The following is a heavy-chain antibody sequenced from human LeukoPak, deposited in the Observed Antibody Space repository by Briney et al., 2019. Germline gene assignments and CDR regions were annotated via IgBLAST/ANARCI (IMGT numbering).Heavy chain of an antibody. J-gene: IGHJ5*02. D-gene: IGHD6-13*01. CDR1: GYTFTGYY. Sequence: ASVKVSCKASGYTFTGYYMHWVRQAPGQGVEWMGWINPNSGGTNYAQKFQGRVNMTRDTSISTAYMELSRLRSDDTAVYYCARDRIAAAGFEFDPWGQGTLVTVSS. V-gene: IGHV1-2*02. CDR3: ARDRIAAAGFEFDP. CDR2: INPNSGGT.